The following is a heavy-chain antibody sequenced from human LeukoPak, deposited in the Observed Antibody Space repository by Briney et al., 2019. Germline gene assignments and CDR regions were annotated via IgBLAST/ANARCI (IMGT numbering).Heavy chain of an antibody. CDR3: ARVKEGALYAAGSLGSYYHYHRGLDV. Sequence: AAVKVTLNCATSTFTINGNTLHRDAPGQGLEWMGWIGADTGNTNYVQRLQGRVTMTIDTSTSTAYMDLTSLTADDTAVYYCARVKEGALYAAGSLGSYYHYHRGLDVWGQGTTVTVSS. CDR2: IGADTGNT. V-gene: IGHV1-18*01. J-gene: IGHJ6*02. D-gene: IGHD3-16*01. CDR1: TSTFTING.